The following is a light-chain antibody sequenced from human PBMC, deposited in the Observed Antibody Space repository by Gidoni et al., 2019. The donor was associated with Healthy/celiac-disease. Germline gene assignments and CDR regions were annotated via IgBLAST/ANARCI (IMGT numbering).Light chain of an antibody. J-gene: IGKJ3*01. CDR2: AAS. V-gene: IGKV1-NL1*01. CDR3: QQYYSTPPGFT. Sequence: DIQIAQSPSSLSVSVGDRVTITCRTSQGISNSLAWSQQKQGKAPNLLLYAASRLESGDTSGCSGSRAGTDDTLTISSLQPEDFATYYCQQYYSTPPGFTFGPGTKVEIK. CDR1: QGISNS.